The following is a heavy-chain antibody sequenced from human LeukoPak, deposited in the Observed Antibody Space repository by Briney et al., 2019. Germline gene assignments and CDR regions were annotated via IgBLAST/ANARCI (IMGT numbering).Heavy chain of an antibody. D-gene: IGHD1-26*01. CDR2: INHSGST. CDR1: GGSFSGYY. CDR3: ARDQAGATGRWRSPTG. V-gene: IGHV4-34*01. Sequence: PSEALSLTCAVYGGSFSGYYWSWIRQPPGKGLERIGEINHSGSTNYNPSLKSRVTISVDTSKNQFSLKLSSVTAADTAVYYCARDQAGATGRWRSPTGWGQGTMVTVSS. J-gene: IGHJ3*01.